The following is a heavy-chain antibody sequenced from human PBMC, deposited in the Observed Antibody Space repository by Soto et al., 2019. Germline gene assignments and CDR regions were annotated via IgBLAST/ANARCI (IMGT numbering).Heavy chain of an antibody. CDR3: ARDYYYDSSGYIRDNWFDP. V-gene: IGHV2-5*02. CDR2: IYWDDDK. CDR1: GFSLSTSGVG. Sequence: QITLKESGPTLVKPTQTLTLTCTFSGFSLSTSGVGVGWIRQPPGKALEWLALIYWDDDKRYSPSLKSRLTITKDTXXTXVXXTMTNMDPVDTATYYCARDYYYDSSGYIRDNWFDPWGQGTLVTVSS. D-gene: IGHD3-22*01. J-gene: IGHJ5*02.